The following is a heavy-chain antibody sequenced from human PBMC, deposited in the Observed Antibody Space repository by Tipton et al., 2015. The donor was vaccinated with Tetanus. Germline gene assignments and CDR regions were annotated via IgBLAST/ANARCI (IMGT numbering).Heavy chain of an antibody. CDR3: ARGRGLGPHEYFEH. V-gene: IGHV1-18*01. Sequence: QLVQSGAEVKKTGASVKVSCKASGYTFTHYGVNWVRQAPGQGLEWMGWISPFNENVNYAEKFQGRLTMTTDRSTATVYMDLRNLRSDDTAVYYCARGRGLGPHEYFEHWGQGTLVTVSS. D-gene: IGHD3/OR15-3a*01. CDR1: GYTFTHYG. CDR2: ISPFNENV. J-gene: IGHJ5*02.